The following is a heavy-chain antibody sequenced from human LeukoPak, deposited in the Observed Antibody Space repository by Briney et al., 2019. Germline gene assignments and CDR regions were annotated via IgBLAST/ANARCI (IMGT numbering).Heavy chain of an antibody. V-gene: IGHV5-51*01. CDR3: ARSSAPGIAVSPFDF. Sequence: GESLKISCKGFGYRFTDYWIGWVRQVPWKGLEWMGIIYPGDSDTRYSPSLQGQVTISADKSISTAYLQWSSLKASDTAIFYCARSSAPGIAVSPFDFWGQGTLVTVSS. CDR1: GYRFTDYW. CDR2: IYPGDSDT. D-gene: IGHD6-19*01. J-gene: IGHJ4*02.